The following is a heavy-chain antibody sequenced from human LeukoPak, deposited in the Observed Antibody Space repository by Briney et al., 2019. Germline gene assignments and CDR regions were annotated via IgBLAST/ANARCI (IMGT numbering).Heavy chain of an antibody. V-gene: IGHV1-58*02. CDR2: IVVGNGDT. Sequence: SVTVSCKASGFTFTNSAMQWVRQARGQRLEWIGWIVVGNGDTNYAQKFQERVTITRDMSSSTAYMELSSLRSEDTAVYYCAADWASSGFYYYGMDGGGQGTTVTVS. J-gene: IGHJ6*02. CDR1: GFTFTNSA. D-gene: IGHD3-10*01. CDR3: AADWASSGFYYYGMDG.